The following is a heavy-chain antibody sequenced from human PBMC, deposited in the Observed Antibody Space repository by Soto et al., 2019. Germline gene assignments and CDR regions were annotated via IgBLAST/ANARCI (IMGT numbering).Heavy chain of an antibody. CDR1: GGSISGYY. CDR3: AKCRRTDAEGYRLDF. J-gene: IGHJ4*02. V-gene: IGHV4-59*01. Sequence: QVQLQESGPGLVRPSETLSLTCTLSGGSISGYYWSWIRQPPGKGLEWIGYVYYSGSTKYNPSLPSRVTISVDLSNNQFSLMLTSVTAADTAVYYCAKCRRTDAEGYRLDFWGQGTLVTVSS. D-gene: IGHD5-12*01. CDR2: VYYSGST.